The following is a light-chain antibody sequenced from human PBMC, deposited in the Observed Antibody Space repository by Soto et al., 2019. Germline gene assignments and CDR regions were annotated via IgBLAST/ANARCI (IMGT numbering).Light chain of an antibody. CDR1: QGIGNY. V-gene: IGKV1-27*01. CDR3: QKYDHAPLT. Sequence: DIQMTQSPSSLSASVGDRVTITCRASQGIGNYLAWYQQRPGKVPKLLIYAASTLQSGVPSRFSGSGSGPDFTLTTSSLQPEDVATYYCQKYDHAPLTFGGGTKVDNK. CDR2: AAS. J-gene: IGKJ4*01.